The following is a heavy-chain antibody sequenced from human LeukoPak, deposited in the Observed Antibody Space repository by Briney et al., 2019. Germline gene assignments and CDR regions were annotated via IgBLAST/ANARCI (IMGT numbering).Heavy chain of an antibody. D-gene: IGHD3-3*01. J-gene: IGHJ4*02. Sequence: GGSLRLSCAASGFTFDDYGMSWVRQAPGKGLEWVSGINWNAGSPVYADSVKGRFPISRDNAKNSLYLQMNSLRAEDTAVYYCARDRNTDFWSGYYTSYFDSWGQGTLVTVSS. CDR2: INWNAGSP. CDR1: GFTFDDYG. V-gene: IGHV3-20*04. CDR3: ARDRNTDFWSGYYTSYFDS.